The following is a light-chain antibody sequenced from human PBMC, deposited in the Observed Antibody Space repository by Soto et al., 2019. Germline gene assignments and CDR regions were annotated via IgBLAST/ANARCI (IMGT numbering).Light chain of an antibody. J-gene: IGLJ1*01. CDR3: ISYTSSSTSYV. CDR1: SSDVGGYNY. CDR2: EVS. V-gene: IGLV2-14*01. Sequence: QSVLTQPASGSGSPGQSITISCTGTSSDVGGYNYVAWYQQHPGKVPRLMIYEVSNRPSGVSNRFSGSKSGSTASLTISGLQAEDEADYYCISYTSSSTSYVFGTGTKVTVL.